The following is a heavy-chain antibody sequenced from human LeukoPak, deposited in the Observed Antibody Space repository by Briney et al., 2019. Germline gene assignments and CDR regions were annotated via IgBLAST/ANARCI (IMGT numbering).Heavy chain of an antibody. CDR1: DFASYGYS. V-gene: IGHV3-21*06. CDR3: AREIVSSGCLDY. Sequence: GGSLRLSCAASDFASYGYSMHWVRQAPGKGLEWISSISSNSGYIYYADSVKGRFTISRDNAKNSLYLQVTGLGVEDTALYYCAREIVSSGCLDYWGQGSLVTVSS. J-gene: IGHJ4*02. D-gene: IGHD6-19*01. CDR2: ISSNSGYI.